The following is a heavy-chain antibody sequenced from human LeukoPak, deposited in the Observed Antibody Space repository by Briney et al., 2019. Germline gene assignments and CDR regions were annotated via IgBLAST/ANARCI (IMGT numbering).Heavy chain of an antibody. Sequence: GGSLRLSCAASGLAFDDYGMGWVRQAPGKGLEWVAGINWNGGRTAYADSVKGRFTISRDNAKNSLFLQMNSLRAEDTALYYCARDFDSNGYYGSPSYWGQGTLVTVSS. J-gene: IGHJ4*02. CDR1: GLAFDDYG. V-gene: IGHV3-20*04. D-gene: IGHD3-22*01. CDR2: INWNGGRT. CDR3: ARDFDSNGYYGSPSY.